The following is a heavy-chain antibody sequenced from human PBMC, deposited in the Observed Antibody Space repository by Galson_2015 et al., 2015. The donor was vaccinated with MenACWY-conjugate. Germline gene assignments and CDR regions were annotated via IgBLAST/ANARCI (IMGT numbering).Heavy chain of an antibody. CDR2: IKADGSCT. V-gene: IGHV3-74*01. J-gene: IGHJ4*02. CDR3: ARDNNWSFDS. CDR1: GFTFNNYW. Sequence: SLRLSCAASGFTFNNYWMHWVRHPPGKGLVWVSHIKADGSCTNYADSVKGRFTISTDNAKNTVYLQMNSLGDEDTAVHCCARDNNWSFDSWGQGTLVTVSS. D-gene: IGHD1-1*01.